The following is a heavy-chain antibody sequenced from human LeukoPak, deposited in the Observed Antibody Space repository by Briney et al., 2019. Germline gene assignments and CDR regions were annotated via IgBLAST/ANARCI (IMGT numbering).Heavy chain of an antibody. V-gene: IGHV3-21*01. CDR1: GFTFSSYS. Sequence: GGSLRLSCAASGFTFSSYSMNCLRHAPGKGLEWVSSISSSSSYIYYADSVKGRFTISRDNAKNSLYLRMNSLRAEDTAVYYCARGGLGYCSSTSCYMFDPWGQGTLVTVSS. J-gene: IGHJ5*02. CDR3: ARGGLGYCSSTSCYMFDP. CDR2: ISSSSSYI. D-gene: IGHD2-2*02.